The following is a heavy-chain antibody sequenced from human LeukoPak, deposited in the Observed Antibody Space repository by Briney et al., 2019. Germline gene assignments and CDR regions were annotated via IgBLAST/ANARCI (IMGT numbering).Heavy chain of an antibody. CDR1: GGSFSGYY. V-gene: IGHV4-34*01. D-gene: IGHD3-10*01. J-gene: IGHJ5*02. CDR3: ARHRFDYYGSGSYYTP. Sequence: SETLSLTCAVYGGSFSGYYWSRIRQPPGKGLEWIGEINHSGSTNYNPSLKSRVTISVDTSKNQFSLKLSSVTAADTAVYYCARHRFDYYGSGSYYTPWGQGTLVTVSS. CDR2: INHSGST.